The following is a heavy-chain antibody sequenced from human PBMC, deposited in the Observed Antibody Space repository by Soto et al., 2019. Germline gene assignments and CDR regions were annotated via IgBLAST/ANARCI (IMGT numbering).Heavy chain of an antibody. V-gene: IGHV4-30-2*01. J-gene: IGHJ4*02. CDR2: IYHSGST. CDR1: GGSISSGGYF. CDR3: ARTTPRLGGYFDY. Sequence: PSETLSLTCAVSGGSISSGGYFWSWIRQPPGKGLEWIGYIYHSGSTYYNPSLKSRVSISVDRSKNQFSLKLSSVTAADTAVYYCARTTPRLGGYFDYWGQGTLVTVS. D-gene: IGHD1-26*01.